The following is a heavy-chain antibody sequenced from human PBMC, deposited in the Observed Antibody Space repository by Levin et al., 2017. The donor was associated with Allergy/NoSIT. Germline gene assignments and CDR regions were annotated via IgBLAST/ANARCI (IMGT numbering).Heavy chain of an antibody. CDR2: ISYDGSNK. CDR1: GFTFSSYA. J-gene: IGHJ4*02. Sequence: GESLKISCAASGFTFSSYAMHWVRQAPGKGLEWVAVISYDGSNKYYADSVKGRFTISRDNSKNTLYLQMNSLRAEDTAVYYCARGPDCSGGSCYSGHFDYWGQGTLVTVSS. D-gene: IGHD2-15*01. V-gene: IGHV3-30-3*01. CDR3: ARGPDCSGGSCYSGHFDY.